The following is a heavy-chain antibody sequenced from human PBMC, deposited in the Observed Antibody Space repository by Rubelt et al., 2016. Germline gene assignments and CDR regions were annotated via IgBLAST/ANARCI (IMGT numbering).Heavy chain of an antibody. CDR1: GGSISGYY. CDR3: ARGRGTRSLLRGAIDI. CDR2: IYYSGST. V-gene: IGHV4-59*12. J-gene: IGHJ3*02. Sequence: GPGLVRDRVSEGLTCTVSGGSISGYYWSWVRQPPGKGLEWIGHIYYSGSTNYNPSLKSRVTISVDTSKNQFSLKLTSVTAADTAVFYCARGRGTRSLLRGAIDIWGQGTTVTVSS. D-gene: IGHD3-3*01.